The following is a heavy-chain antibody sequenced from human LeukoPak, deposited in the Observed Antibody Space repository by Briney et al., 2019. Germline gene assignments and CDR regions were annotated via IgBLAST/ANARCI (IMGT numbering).Heavy chain of an antibody. CDR1: GGSFSGYY. V-gene: IGHV4-34*01. CDR2: INHSGST. J-gene: IGHJ4*02. CDR3: ARGLLSSSSLCFDY. D-gene: IGHD6-6*01. Sequence: PSETLSLTCAVYGGSFSGYYWSWIRQPPGKGLEWIGEINHSGSTNYNPSLKSRVTISVDTSKNQFSLKLSSVTAADTAVYYCARGLLSSSSLCFDYWGQGTLVTVSS.